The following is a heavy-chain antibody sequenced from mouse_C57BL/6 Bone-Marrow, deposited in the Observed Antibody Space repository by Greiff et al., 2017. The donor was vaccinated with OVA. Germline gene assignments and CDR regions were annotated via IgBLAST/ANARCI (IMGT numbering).Heavy chain of an antibody. D-gene: IGHD1-1*01. Sequence: VQLQQPGAELVKPGASVKMSCKASGYTFTSYWITWVKQRPGQGLEWIGDIYPGSGSTNYNEKFKSKATLTVDTSSSTAYMQLSSLTSEDSAVYYCARHYYYYGSSYEYWGQGTTLTVS. CDR1: GYTFTSYW. J-gene: IGHJ2*01. CDR3: ARHYYYYGSSYEY. CDR2: IYPGSGST. V-gene: IGHV1-55*01.